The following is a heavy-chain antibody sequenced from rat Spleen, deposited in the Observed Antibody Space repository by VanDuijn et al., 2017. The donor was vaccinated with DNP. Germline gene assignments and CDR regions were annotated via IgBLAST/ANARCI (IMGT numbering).Heavy chain of an antibody. D-gene: IGHD1-10*01. CDR1: GFTFSGYF. J-gene: IGHJ3*01. CDR3: ARPIYNNHGGFAY. V-gene: IGHV5-22*01. Sequence: EVQLVESGGGLVQPGRSLKLSCAASGFTFSGYFMAWVRQAPTKGLEWVAYITYDGINSYYRDSVTGRFTISRDNAKSTLYLQMNSLKSEDMATYYCARPIYNNHGGFAYWGQGTLVTVSS. CDR2: ITYDGINS.